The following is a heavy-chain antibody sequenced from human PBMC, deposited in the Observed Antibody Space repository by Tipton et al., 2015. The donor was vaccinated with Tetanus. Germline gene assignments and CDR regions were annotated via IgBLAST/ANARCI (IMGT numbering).Heavy chain of an antibody. J-gene: IGHJ4*02. D-gene: IGHD3-3*01. CDR1: GGSIRSSNW. V-gene: IGHV4-4*02. CDR3: ARESITIFGVVSIDY. Sequence: GLVKPSETLSLICTVSGGSIRSSNWWSWVRQTPGKGLEWIGEIYHSGTTNYNPSLKSRVTMSVDNSKNQFSLKLNSVTAADTAVYYCARESITIFGVVSIDYWGQGTLVTVSS. CDR2: IYHSGTT.